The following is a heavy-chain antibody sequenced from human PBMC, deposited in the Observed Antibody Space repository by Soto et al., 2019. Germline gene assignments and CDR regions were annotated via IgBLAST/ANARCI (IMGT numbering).Heavy chain of an antibody. CDR2: IYYRGRT. J-gene: IGHJ4*02. D-gene: IGHD2-2*02. Sequence: QVQLQESGPGLVKPSETLSLTCIVSGGSISNYYWSWIRQPPGKGLEWIGYIYYRGRTNYNPSLRRRVPISLDTSKNQSSLKRSSVTAADTAVYYGTRGGYIWQDVTDSWGQGTLVTVSS. CDR3: TRGGYIWQDVTDS. V-gene: IGHV4-59*01. CDR1: GGSISNYY.